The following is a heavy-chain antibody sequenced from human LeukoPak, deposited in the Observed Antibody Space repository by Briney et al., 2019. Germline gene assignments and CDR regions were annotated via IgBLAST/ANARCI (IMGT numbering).Heavy chain of an antibody. CDR1: GYTFTGYY. CDR2: INPNSGGT. V-gene: IGHV1-2*02. J-gene: IGHJ6*02. CDR3: TRDHCTSINCYEYNYYGMDV. Sequence: ASVKVSCKASGYTFTGYYMHWVRQAPGQGLEWMGWINPNSGGTNYAQKFRGRVTMTRDTSISTAYMELSRLRSDDTAVYYCTRDHCTSINCYEYNYYGMDVWGQGTTVTVSS. D-gene: IGHD2-2*01.